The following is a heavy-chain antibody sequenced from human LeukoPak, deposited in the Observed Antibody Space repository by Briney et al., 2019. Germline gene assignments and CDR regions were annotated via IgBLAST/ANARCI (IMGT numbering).Heavy chain of an antibody. D-gene: IGHD4-11*01. Sequence: GGSLRLYCAASGFTFSSYDMHWVRQATGKGLEWVSAIGTAGDTYYPGSVKGRFTISRENAKTSLYLQMNSLRAGDTAVYYCARDGNTVTTSPYYYYMDVWGKGTTVTVSS. CDR1: GFTFSSYD. CDR3: ARDGNTVTTSPYYYYMDV. J-gene: IGHJ6*03. V-gene: IGHV3-13*01. CDR2: IGTAGDT.